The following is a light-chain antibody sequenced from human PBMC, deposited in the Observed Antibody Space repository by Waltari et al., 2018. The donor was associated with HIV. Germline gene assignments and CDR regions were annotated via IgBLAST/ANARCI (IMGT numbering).Light chain of an antibody. V-gene: IGLV1-44*01. J-gene: IGLJ3*02. CDR2: GNN. CDR3: AAWDASLSGWV. Sequence: QSVLTQPPSVSGTPGQTVTISCSGSSSNIGSNTVTWFQQFPRTAPKVLMYGNNQRPSGVPDRFSGSKSGTSASLAISGLRSEDEADYYCAAWDASLSGWVFGGGTKLTVL. CDR1: SSNIGSNT.